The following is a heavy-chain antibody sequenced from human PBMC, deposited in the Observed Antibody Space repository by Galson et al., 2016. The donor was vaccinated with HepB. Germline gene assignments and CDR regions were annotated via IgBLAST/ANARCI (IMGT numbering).Heavy chain of an antibody. V-gene: IGHV3-53*01. Sequence: SLRLSCAASGFSVRSNYMTWVRQAPGKGLEWVAVIFRDGSAYYADSVRGRFIISRDNAKNSLYLQMNSLSVEDTALYYCAIDIWGVADSGFHSGMDVWGQGTTVIVSS. CDR2: IFRDGSA. J-gene: IGHJ6*02. CDR1: GFSVRSNY. D-gene: IGHD2-21*01. CDR3: AIDIWGVADSGFHSGMDV.